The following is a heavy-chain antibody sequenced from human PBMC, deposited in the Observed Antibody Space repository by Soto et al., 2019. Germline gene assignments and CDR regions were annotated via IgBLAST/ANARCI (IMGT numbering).Heavy chain of an antibody. CDR3: ARGWQRIFDY. V-gene: IGHV4-34*01. J-gene: IGHJ4*02. CDR1: GGSFSGYY. CDR2: INHSGST. Sequence: QVQLQQWGAGLLKPSETLSLTCAVYGGSFSGYYWNWIRQPPGKGLEWIGEINHSGSTNYNPSLKGRVTLSVDTSMNQFSLKLSSVTAANTAVYFSARGWQRIFDYWGQETLVTVSS.